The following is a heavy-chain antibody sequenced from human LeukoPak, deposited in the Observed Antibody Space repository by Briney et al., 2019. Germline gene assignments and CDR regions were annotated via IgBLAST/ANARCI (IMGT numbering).Heavy chain of an antibody. D-gene: IGHD5-18*01. Sequence: GGSLRLSCAASGFTFSNAWMSWVRQAPGKGLEWVGRIKSKTDGGTTDYAAPVKGRFTISRDDSKNTLYLQMNSLKTEDTAVYYCTTESWMQLWAFDYWGQGTLVTVSS. CDR2: IKSKTDGGTT. V-gene: IGHV3-15*01. CDR3: TTESWMQLWAFDY. CDR1: GFTFSNAW. J-gene: IGHJ4*02.